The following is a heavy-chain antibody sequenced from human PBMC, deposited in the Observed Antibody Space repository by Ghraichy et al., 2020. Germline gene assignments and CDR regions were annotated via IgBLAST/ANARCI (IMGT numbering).Heavy chain of an antibody. V-gene: IGHV3-48*02. Sequence: ETLSLTCAASGFTFSSYSMNWVRQAPWKGLERVSYSIDSSRIHYADSVKGRFTISRDNVRKSLYLQMKSLRDEDTALYYCARGSSTTDAFDTWGKGTIVT. J-gene: IGHJ3*02. CDR3: ARGSSTTDAFDT. CDR1: GFTFSSYS. D-gene: IGHD1-14*01. CDR2: SIDSSRI.